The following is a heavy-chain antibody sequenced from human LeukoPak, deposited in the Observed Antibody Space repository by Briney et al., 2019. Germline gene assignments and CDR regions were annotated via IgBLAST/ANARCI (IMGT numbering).Heavy chain of an antibody. J-gene: IGHJ6*02. D-gene: IGHD4-23*01. Sequence: ASVKVSCKASGYTFTSYGISWVRQAPGQGLEWMGWISAYNGNTNYAQKLQGRVTMTTDTSTSTAYMELRSLRSDDTAVYYCARGSVVTLSGYYYYYGMDVWGQGTTVTVSS. CDR3: ARGSVVTLSGYYYYYGMDV. CDR2: ISAYNGNT. CDR1: GYTFTSYG. V-gene: IGHV1-18*01.